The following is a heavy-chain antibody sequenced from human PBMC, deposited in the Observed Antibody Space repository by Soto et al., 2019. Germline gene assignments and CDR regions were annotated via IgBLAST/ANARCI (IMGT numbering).Heavy chain of an antibody. CDR3: VCGGHGGY. V-gene: IGHV3-21*01. CDR1: GFAFNTHT. J-gene: IGHJ4*02. CDR2: IGVSGSDM. D-gene: IGHD5-12*01. Sequence: ELQLVESAGGLVKPGGSLRLSCAASGFAFNTHTMNWVRQAPWKGLEWISAIGVSGSDMYYGDSVRGRFTSSRENAGNSPCLRMNILRAEDTGVDYCVCGGHGGYWGPGPVVTVSP.